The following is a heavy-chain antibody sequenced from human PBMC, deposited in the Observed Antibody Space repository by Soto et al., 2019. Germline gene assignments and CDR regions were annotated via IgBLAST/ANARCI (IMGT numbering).Heavy chain of an antibody. CDR3: ARLSMVRGVITDDFDY. CDR1: GGTFSSYA. J-gene: IGHJ4*02. V-gene: IGHV1-69*01. CDR2: IIPIFGTA. Sequence: QVQLVQSGAEVKKPGSSVKVSCTASGGTFSSYAISWVRQAPGQGLEWMGGIIPIFGTANYAQKFQGRVTITADESTSTAYLELSSLRSEDTAVYYCARLSMVRGVITDDFDYWGQGTLVTVSS. D-gene: IGHD3-10*01.